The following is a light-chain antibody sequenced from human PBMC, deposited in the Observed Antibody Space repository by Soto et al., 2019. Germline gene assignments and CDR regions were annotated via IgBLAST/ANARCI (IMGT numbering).Light chain of an antibody. CDR2: AAS. Sequence: EIVLTQSPATLSLSPGDRATLSCWASQSIGSYVNWFQQKPGQPPRLLIYAASTRVIGIPERISGSGSGTDFSLTISSLEPEDSEVYYCPQNYNLQGTFGQGTKVDI. CDR3: PQNYNLQGT. CDR1: QSIGSY. J-gene: IGKJ1*01. V-gene: IGKV3-11*01.